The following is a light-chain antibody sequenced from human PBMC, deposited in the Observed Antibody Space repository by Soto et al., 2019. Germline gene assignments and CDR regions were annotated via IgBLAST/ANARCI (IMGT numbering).Light chain of an antibody. V-gene: IGKV3-20*01. CDR3: QQYGSAPELFT. CDR1: HSVSNHS. J-gene: IGKJ3*01. CDR2: GAS. Sequence: EIVLTQSPGSLSLSPGERVTLSCRASHSVSNHSLAWYQQKPGQAPRRLIYGASNRATGIPDRCSGGGSGTDFTLTISRREPEDFAVYDCQQYGSAPELFTGGPGTKGDSK.